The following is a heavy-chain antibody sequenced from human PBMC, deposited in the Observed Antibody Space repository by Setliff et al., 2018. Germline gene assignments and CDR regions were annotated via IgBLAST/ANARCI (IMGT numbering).Heavy chain of an antibody. CDR2: IIPIFGTA. J-gene: IGHJ6*02. V-gene: IGHV1-69*13. Sequence: VKVSCKASGGTFSSYAISWVRQAPGQGLEWMGGIIPIFGTANYAQKFQGRVTITTDESTSTAYMELSSLRSEDTAVYYCARDFGSGSYFNYYYYGMDVWGQGTTVTVSS. CDR1: GGTFSSYA. CDR3: ARDFGSGSYFNYYYYGMDV. D-gene: IGHD3-10*01.